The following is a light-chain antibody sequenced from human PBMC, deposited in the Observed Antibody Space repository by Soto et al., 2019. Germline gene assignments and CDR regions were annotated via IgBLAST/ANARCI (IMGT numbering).Light chain of an antibody. CDR3: QQSYSTLIT. V-gene: IGKV1-39*01. Sequence: DIQMTQSPSSLSASVGDRVTITCRASQSISSYLNWYQQKPGKAPKLLIYAASSLQSGVPSRFSDSGSGTDFTLTISSLQPEDCATYYCQQSYSTLITFGQGTKVEIK. CDR1: QSISSY. CDR2: AAS. J-gene: IGKJ1*01.